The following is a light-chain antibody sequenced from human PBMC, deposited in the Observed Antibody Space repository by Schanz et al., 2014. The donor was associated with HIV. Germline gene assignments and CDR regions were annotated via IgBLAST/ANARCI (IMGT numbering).Light chain of an antibody. CDR2: DVT. V-gene: IGLV2-14*03. J-gene: IGLJ3*02. CDR3: STYTTSKTWV. Sequence: QSALTQPASVSGSPGQSITISCTGTSSDVGGYNYVSWFQQHADKAPKLIIYDVTSRPSGISSRFSGSKTGETASLTISGLQSEDEAEYYCSTYTTSKTWVFGGGTKLTVL. CDR1: SSDVGGYNY.